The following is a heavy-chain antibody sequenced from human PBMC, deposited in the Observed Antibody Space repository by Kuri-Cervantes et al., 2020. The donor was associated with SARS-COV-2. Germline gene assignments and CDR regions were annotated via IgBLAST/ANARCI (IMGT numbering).Heavy chain of an antibody. D-gene: IGHD1/OR15-1a*01. J-gene: IGHJ4*02. CDR3: ARLFWNRGRSFDY. CDR2: INPSGGST. Sequence: ASVKVSCKASGYSSYYMYWVRKAPGQGLEWMGIINPSGGSTSYAQKFQGRVTMTGDTSTSTAYMELRSLRSDDTAVYYCARLFWNRGRSFDYWGQGTLVTVSS. V-gene: IGHV1-46*01. CDR1: GYSSYY.